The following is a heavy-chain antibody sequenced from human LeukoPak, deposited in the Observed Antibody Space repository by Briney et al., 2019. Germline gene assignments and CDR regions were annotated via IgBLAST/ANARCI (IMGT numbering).Heavy chain of an antibody. J-gene: IGHJ6*03. Sequence: SETLSLTCTVSGGSISSHYWSWIRQPPGKGLEWMGYIYYSGSTNYNPALKSRVTISVDTSKNQFSLKLSSVTAADTAVYYCARGRYCTNGVCYFGYYYYMDVWGKGTTVTVS. CDR2: IYYSGST. CDR3: ARGRYCTNGVCYFGYYYYMDV. V-gene: IGHV4-59*11. CDR1: GGSISSHY. D-gene: IGHD2-8*01.